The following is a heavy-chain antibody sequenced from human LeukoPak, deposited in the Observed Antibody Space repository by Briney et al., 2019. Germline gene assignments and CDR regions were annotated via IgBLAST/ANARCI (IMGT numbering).Heavy chain of an antibody. J-gene: IGHJ3*02. Sequence: GGSLRLSCVASGLTFSSYWMSWVRRAPGKGLEWVANIKQDGSEKYYVDSVKGRFTISRDNAKNSLYLQMNSLRAEDTAVYYCARPVTTDAFDIWGQGTMVTVSS. V-gene: IGHV3-7*01. CDR2: IKQDGSEK. D-gene: IGHD4-17*01. CDR1: GLTFSSYW. CDR3: ARPVTTDAFDI.